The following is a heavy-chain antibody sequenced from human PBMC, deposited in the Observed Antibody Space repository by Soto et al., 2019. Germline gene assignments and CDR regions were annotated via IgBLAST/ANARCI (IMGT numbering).Heavy chain of an antibody. CDR2: ISANHGDA. Sequence: ASVKVSCKASGYSFTSYGINWVRQAPGQGLEWMGWISANHGDAHYAQKLQGRVTITADKSTSTAYMELSSLRAEDSAIYYCARDRDWAFDFWGKGALVTVSS. CDR3: ARDRDWAFDF. D-gene: IGHD3-9*01. J-gene: IGHJ4*02. CDR1: GYSFTSYG. V-gene: IGHV1-18*01.